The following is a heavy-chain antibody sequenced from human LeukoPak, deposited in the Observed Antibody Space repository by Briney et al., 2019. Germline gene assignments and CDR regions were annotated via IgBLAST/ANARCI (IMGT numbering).Heavy chain of an antibody. CDR3: ARDLEQQLVHPPRIVYYYYYMDV. Sequence: GGSLRLSCAASGFTFSSYWMSWVRQAPGKGLEWVANIKQDGSEKYYVDSVKGRFTISRDNAKNSLYLQMNSLRAEDTAVYYCARDLEQQLVHPPRIVYYYYYMDVWGKGTTVTVSS. CDR2: IKQDGSEK. J-gene: IGHJ6*03. V-gene: IGHV3-7*01. D-gene: IGHD6-13*01. CDR1: GFTFSSYW.